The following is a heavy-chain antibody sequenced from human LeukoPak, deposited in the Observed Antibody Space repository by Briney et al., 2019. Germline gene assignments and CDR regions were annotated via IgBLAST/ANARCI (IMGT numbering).Heavy chain of an antibody. J-gene: IGHJ3*02. D-gene: IGHD6-13*01. Sequence: GGSLRLSCAASGFTLSDYYMSWIRQAPGKGLEWVSYISSSGSTIYYADSVKGRFTISRDNAKNSLYLQMNSLRAEDTAVYYCARGSIAADTNDAFDIWGQGAMVTVSS. CDR2: ISSSGSTI. CDR1: GFTLSDYY. V-gene: IGHV3-11*01. CDR3: ARGSIAADTNDAFDI.